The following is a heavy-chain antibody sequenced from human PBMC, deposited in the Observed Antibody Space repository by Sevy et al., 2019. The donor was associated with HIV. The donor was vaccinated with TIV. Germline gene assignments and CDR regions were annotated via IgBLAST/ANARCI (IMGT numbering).Heavy chain of an antibody. CDR3: ARGNSGSFDY. D-gene: IGHD3-22*01. CDR2: IKQDESEK. V-gene: IGHV3-7*04. J-gene: IGHJ4*02. CDR1: GFSFSSYW. Sequence: GGSLRLSCAASGFSFSSYWMHGVRQAPWKGLEWVANIKQDESEKYYVASVKGRFTISRDNAKNSVYLQMNSLRPEDTAIYYCARGNSGSFDYWGQGTLVTVSS.